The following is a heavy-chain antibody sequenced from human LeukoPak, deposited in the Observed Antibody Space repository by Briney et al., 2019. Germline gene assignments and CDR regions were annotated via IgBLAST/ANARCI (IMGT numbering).Heavy chain of an antibody. CDR1: GFTVSRYT. CDR2: ISNHGEST. V-gene: IGHV3-64D*06. D-gene: IGHD3-16*01. J-gene: IGHJ2*01. Sequence: QPSDSLRLSCSASGFTVSRYTMHWVRQAPGKGLEYVSAISNHGESTYYADSVKGRFTISRDNSKNTLFLQTSSLRVEDTAVYYCVKDLGGENYNQGKRYFDLWGRGTLVTVSS. CDR3: VKDLGGENYNQGKRYFDL.